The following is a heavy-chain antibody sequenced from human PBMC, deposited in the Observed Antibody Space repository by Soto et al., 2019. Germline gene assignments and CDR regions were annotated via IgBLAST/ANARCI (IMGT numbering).Heavy chain of an antibody. V-gene: IGHV1-2*04. CDR1: GYSFTDYH. D-gene: IGHD2-8*01. Sequence: ASVKVSCKASGYSFTDYHIHWVRQAPGQGLEWLGRINPKSGGTSTAQKFQGWGTMTTDTSISRASMELTRLTSADTAIYYCARGDSTDCSNGVCSFFYNHDMDVWGQGTTVTVSS. CDR3: ARGDSTDCSNGVCSFFYNHDMDV. J-gene: IGHJ6*02. CDR2: INPKSGGT.